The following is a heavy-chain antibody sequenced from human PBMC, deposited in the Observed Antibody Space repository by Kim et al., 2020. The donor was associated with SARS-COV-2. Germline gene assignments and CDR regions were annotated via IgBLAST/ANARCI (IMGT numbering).Heavy chain of an antibody. CDR2: IKRYGSHI. V-gene: IGHV3-7*01. CDR1: GFAFSSYW. D-gene: IGHD1-26*01. CDR3: ATTPGEAYFEH. J-gene: IGHJ4*02. Sequence: GGSLRLSCAASGFAFSSYWMSWVRQAPGKGLEWVANIKRYGSHINYVDSVKGRFTISRDNAKTSVYLQMNSLRAEDTAVYYCATTPGEAYFEHWGQGAL.